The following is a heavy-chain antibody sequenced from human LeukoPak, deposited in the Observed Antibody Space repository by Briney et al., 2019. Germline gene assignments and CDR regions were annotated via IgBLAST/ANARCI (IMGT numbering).Heavy chain of an antibody. CDR3: ARLRRFGYYYDSSGYYFDY. V-gene: IGHV4-61*05. CDR2: IYTSGST. Sequence: SSETLSLTCTVSGGSISSSSYYWSWIRQPPGKGLEWIGYIYTSGSTNYNPSLKSRVTISVDTSKNQFSLKLSSVTAADTAVYYCARLRRFGYYYDSSGYYFDYWGQGTLVTVSS. D-gene: IGHD3-22*01. J-gene: IGHJ4*02. CDR1: GGSISSSSYY.